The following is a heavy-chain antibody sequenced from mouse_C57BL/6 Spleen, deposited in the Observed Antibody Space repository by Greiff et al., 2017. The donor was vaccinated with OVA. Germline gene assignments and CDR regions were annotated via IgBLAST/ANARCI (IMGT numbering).Heavy chain of an antibody. D-gene: IGHD1-1*01. V-gene: IGHV1-52*01. CDR1: GYTFTSYW. CDR3: ARACTTVVAHKGFDY. Sequence: QVQLQQPEAELVRPGSSVKLSCKASGYTFTSYWMHWVKQRPIQGLEWIGNIDPSDSETHYNQKFKDKATLTVDKSSSTAYMQLSSLTSEDSAVYYCARACTTVVAHKGFDYWGQGTTLTVSS. J-gene: IGHJ2*01. CDR2: IDPSDSET.